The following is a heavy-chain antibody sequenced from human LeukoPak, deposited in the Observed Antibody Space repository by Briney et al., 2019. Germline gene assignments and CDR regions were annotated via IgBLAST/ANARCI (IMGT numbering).Heavy chain of an antibody. CDR3: ARDPYSGAYGNTYYYYMDV. J-gene: IGHJ6*03. CDR1: GFTFDDYG. Sequence: PGGSLRLSCAVSGFTFDDYGMNWVRQAPGKGLEWISSITTSSTYTFYADSVKGRFTISRDNARNSLYLQMNSLTAEDTAVYYCARDPYSGAYGNTYYYYMDVWGKGTTVTTSS. CDR2: ITTSSTYT. D-gene: IGHD1-26*01. V-gene: IGHV3-21*01.